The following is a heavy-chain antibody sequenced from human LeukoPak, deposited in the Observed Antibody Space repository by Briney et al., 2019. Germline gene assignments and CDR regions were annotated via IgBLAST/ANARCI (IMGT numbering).Heavy chain of an antibody. Sequence: PGGSLRLSCAASGFTFSSYEMNWVRQAPGKGLEWVSYISSSGSTIYYADSVKGRFTISRDNAKNSLYLQMNSLRAGDTAVYYCARVPDYGDAFDIWGQGTMVTVSS. D-gene: IGHD4-17*01. CDR2: ISSSGSTI. J-gene: IGHJ3*02. CDR3: ARVPDYGDAFDI. CDR1: GFTFSSYE. V-gene: IGHV3-48*03.